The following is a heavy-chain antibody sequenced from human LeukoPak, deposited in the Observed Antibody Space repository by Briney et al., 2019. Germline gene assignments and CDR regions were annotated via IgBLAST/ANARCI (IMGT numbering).Heavy chain of an antibody. CDR1: GGSISSYY. V-gene: IGHV4-59*01. CDR3: VRGSYYVNFFDY. J-gene: IGHJ4*02. CDR2: IYYSGST. D-gene: IGHD1-26*01. Sequence: SETLSLTCTVSGGSISSYYWSWIRQPPGKGLEWIGYIYYSGSTNYNPSLKSRVTISVDTSKNQFSLKLSSVTAADTAVYYCVRGSYYVNFFDYWGQGTLVTVSS.